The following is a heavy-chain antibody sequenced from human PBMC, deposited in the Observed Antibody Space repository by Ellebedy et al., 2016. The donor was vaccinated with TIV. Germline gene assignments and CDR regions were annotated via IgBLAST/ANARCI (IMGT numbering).Heavy chain of an antibody. CDR3: AEGRSGWYYFDY. J-gene: IGHJ4*02. D-gene: IGHD6-19*01. V-gene: IGHV4-34*01. CDR1: GGSFSGYY. CDR2: VNQSRRT. Sequence: SETLSLTCGVYGGSFSGYYWSWVRQPPGKGLEWIGEVNQSRRTNYHPSLKSRVTISVDTSKNQFSLRLSSVTAADTAVYYCAEGRSGWYYFDYWGQGTPVTVSS.